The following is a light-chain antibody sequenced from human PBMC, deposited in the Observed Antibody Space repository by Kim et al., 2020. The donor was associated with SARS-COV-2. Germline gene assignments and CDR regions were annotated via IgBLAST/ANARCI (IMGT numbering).Light chain of an antibody. CDR2: VAS. CDR3: HQYGSSPYT. Sequence: LSPGAGATLSSRAGPRVARASLAWSRQNPAHAPRLLIYVASSGATGIPARFSGSGSGTDFTLTITRLEPEDFAVYYCHQYGSSPYTFGQGTKLGI. V-gene: IGKV3-20*01. J-gene: IGKJ2*01. CDR1: PRVARAS.